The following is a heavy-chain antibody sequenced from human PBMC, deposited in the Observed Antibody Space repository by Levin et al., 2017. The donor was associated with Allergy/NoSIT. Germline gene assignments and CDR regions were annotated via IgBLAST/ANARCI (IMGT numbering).Heavy chain of an antibody. CDR1: GFTFSDYY. V-gene: IGHV3-11*01. CDR2: ISSSGSTI. J-gene: IGHJ6*02. Sequence: GESLKISCAASGFTFSDYYMSWIRQAPGKGLEWVSYISSSGSTIYYADSVKGRFTISRDNAKNSLYLQMNSLRAEDTAVYYCARGLYCSGGSCYYYYYGMDVWGQGTTVTVSS. D-gene: IGHD2-15*01. CDR3: ARGLYCSGGSCYYYYYGMDV.